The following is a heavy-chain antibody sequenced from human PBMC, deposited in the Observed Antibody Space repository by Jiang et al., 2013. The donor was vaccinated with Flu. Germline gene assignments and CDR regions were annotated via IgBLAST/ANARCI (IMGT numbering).Heavy chain of an antibody. CDR3: ARGPWEKPYTHYFDY. J-gene: IGHJ4*02. Sequence: RQAPGRGLEYVSVISGDGDNTYYANSVKGRFTISRDNSKNTLHLQMGSLRAEDLAVYYCARGPWEKPYTHYFDYWGQGSLVTVSS. V-gene: IGHV3-64*01. CDR2: ISGDGDNT. D-gene: IGHD1-26*01.